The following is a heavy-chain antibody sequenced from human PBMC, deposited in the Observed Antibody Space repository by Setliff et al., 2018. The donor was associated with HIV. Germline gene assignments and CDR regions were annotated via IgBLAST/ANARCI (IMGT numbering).Heavy chain of an antibody. CDR1: GGRFSSYA. J-gene: IGHJ6*03. V-gene: IGHV1-69*13. D-gene: IGHD6-19*01. CDR2: IIPMFGSA. CDR3: ARGAWYTSGWHSSRYMDV. Sequence: SVKVSCKASGGRFSSYAMSWVRQAPGQGLEWMGGIIPMFGSANYAQKFQGRVTITADGSTRTVYMVLSSLRSEDTAVYYCARGAWYTSGWHSSRYMDVWGKGSTVTVSS.